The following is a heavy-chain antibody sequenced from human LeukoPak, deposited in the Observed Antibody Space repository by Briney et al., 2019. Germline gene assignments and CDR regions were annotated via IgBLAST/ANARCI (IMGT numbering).Heavy chain of an antibody. CDR1: GFTFSDYY. D-gene: IGHD1-26*01. J-gene: IGHJ4*02. Sequence: GGSLRLSCAASGFTFSDYYMSWIRQAPGKGLEWVSYISSSSSYTNYADSVKGRFTISRDNAKNSLYLQMNSLRAEDTAVYYCARVGSSGSYPKGVYFDYWGQGTLATVSS. V-gene: IGHV3-11*05. CDR3: ARVGSSGSYPKGVYFDY. CDR2: ISSSSSYT.